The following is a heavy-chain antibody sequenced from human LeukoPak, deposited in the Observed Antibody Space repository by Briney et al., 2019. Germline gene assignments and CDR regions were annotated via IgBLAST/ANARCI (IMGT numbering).Heavy chain of an antibody. CDR2: MNPNSGNT. CDR3: FIWDVGTMVRGFNWFDP. Sequence: GASVKVSCKASGYTFTSYDINWVRQATGQGLEWMGWMNPNSGNTGYAQKFQGRVTMTRNTSISTAYMELSSLRSEDTAVYYCFIWDVGTMVRGFNWFDPWGQGTLVTVSS. V-gene: IGHV1-8*02. CDR1: GYTFTSYD. D-gene: IGHD3-10*01. J-gene: IGHJ5*02.